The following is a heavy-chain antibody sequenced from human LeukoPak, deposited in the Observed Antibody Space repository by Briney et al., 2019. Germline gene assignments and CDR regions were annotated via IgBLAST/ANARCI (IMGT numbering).Heavy chain of an antibody. Sequence: GGSLRLSCAASGFTFSSYAMSWGRQAPGKGLEWVSAISPGGGSTFYADSVKGRFTISRDNSKSTLYLQMNSLRAEDTAVYYCAKFRSAAVADRGLDYWGQGTLVTVSS. CDR2: ISPGGGST. CDR1: GFTFSSYA. D-gene: IGHD6-19*01. V-gene: IGHV3-23*01. J-gene: IGHJ4*02. CDR3: AKFRSAAVADRGLDY.